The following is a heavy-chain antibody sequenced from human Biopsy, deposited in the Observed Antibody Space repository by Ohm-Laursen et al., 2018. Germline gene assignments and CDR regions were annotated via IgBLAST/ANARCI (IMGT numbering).Heavy chain of an antibody. CDR1: GYTLSTYD. V-gene: IGHV1-8*01. CDR2: MNLNGGDT. J-gene: IGHJ1*01. CDR3: ARSLTRMVRAVTCFQL. Sequence: ASVKVSRTASGYTLSTYDINWVRQATGRGLGWMGWMNLNGGDTGYAQKFQGRVTMTRNTSISTAYMELSSLRSEDPAVYYCARSLTRMVRAVTCFQLWGQGTLVAVSS. D-gene: IGHD3-10*01.